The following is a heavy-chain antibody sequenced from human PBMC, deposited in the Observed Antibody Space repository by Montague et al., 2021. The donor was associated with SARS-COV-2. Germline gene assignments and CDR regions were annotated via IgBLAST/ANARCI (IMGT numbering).Heavy chain of an antibody. Sequence: SETLSLTCTVSGGSISSSSYYWGWIRQPPGKGLEWIGSIYYSGSTYYNPSLKSRVTISVDTSKNQFSLKLSSVTAADTAVYYCARQENSSGWFKPDAFDFWGQGTMATVSS. J-gene: IGHJ3*01. CDR2: IYYSGST. CDR1: GGSISSSSYY. D-gene: IGHD6-19*01. V-gene: IGHV4-39*01. CDR3: ARQENSSGWFKPDAFDF.